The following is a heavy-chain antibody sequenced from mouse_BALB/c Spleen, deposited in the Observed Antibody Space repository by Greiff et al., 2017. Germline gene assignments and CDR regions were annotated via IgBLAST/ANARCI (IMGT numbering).Heavy chain of an antibody. CDR2: ISYSGST. V-gene: IGHV3-2*02. Sequence: EVKLVESGPGLVKPSQSLSLTCTVTGYSITSDYAWNWLRQFPGNKLEWMGYISYSGSTSYNPSLKSRISITRDTSKNQFFLQLNSVTTEDTATYYCATYGNYGEFAYWGQGTLVTVSA. CDR1: GYSITSDYA. J-gene: IGHJ3*01. D-gene: IGHD2-1*01. CDR3: ATYGNYGEFAY.